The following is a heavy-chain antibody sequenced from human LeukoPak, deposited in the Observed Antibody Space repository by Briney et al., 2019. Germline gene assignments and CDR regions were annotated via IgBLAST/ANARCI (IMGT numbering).Heavy chain of an antibody. Sequence: PSEPLSLTCAVYGGSFSGYYWSWLRQPPGKGLEWIGEINHSGSTNYNPSLKSRVTISVDTSKNQFSLKLSSLTAADTALYYFARGLTSFGGYWGKGTTVTVSS. D-gene: IGHD2/OR15-2a*01. CDR1: GGSFSGYY. J-gene: IGHJ6*04. CDR3: ARGLTSFGGY. CDR2: INHSGST. V-gene: IGHV4-34*01.